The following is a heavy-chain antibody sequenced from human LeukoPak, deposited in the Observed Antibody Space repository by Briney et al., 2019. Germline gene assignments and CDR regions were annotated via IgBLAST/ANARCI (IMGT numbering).Heavy chain of an antibody. V-gene: IGHV1-18*01. J-gene: IGHJ6*02. CDR1: GYTFTSYD. CDR3: ARDQAAASHYDRLDV. Sequence: ASVKVSFKASGYTFTSYDMNWVRQAPGQGLEWMVWISPYNGNTNYAQKLQGRVTMTTDTSTSTAYMDMRSLRSCDTAVYYCARDQAAASHYDRLDVWGQGTTVTVSS. CDR2: ISPYNGNT. D-gene: IGHD6-13*01.